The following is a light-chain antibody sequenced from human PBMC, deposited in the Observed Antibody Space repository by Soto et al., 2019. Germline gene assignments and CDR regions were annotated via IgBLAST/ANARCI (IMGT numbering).Light chain of an antibody. CDR1: SSNIGAGYD. J-gene: IGLJ3*02. CDR3: LSYDNSLSGSV. V-gene: IGLV1-40*01. CDR2: ADS. Sequence: QSVLTQPPSVSGAQGQGATISSPGSSSNIGAGYDVSWYQQLPGTAPKLLIFADSNRPSGVPDRFSGSSSGTSASLAITGLQAEDEADYYCLSYDNSLSGSVFGGGTKVTVL.